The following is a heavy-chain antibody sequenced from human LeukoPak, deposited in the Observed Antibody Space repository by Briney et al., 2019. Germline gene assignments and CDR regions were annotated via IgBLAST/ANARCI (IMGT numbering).Heavy chain of an antibody. CDR2: IIPILGIA. J-gene: IGHJ4*02. CDR1: GGTFSSYA. D-gene: IGHD2-2*01. V-gene: IGHV1-69*04. CDR3: ARSNRIVVVPAHREGYDY. Sequence: ASVKVSCKASGGTFSSYAISWVRQAPGQGLEWMGRIIPILGIANYAQKFQGRVTITADKSTSTAYMELSSLRSEDTAVYYCARSNRIVVVPAHREGYDYWGQGTLVTVSS.